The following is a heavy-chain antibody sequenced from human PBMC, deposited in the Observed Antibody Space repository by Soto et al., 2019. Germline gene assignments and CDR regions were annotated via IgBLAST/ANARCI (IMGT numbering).Heavy chain of an antibody. CDR3: ARSGDFDWLLADY. Sequence: PGGSLRLSCAASGFTFSSYGMHWVRQAPGKGLEWVAVIWYDGSNKYYADSVKGRFTISRDNSKNTLYLQMNSLRAEDTAVYYCARSGDFDWLLADYWGQGTLVTVSS. V-gene: IGHV3-33*01. CDR2: IWYDGSNK. CDR1: GFTFSSYG. J-gene: IGHJ4*02. D-gene: IGHD3-9*01.